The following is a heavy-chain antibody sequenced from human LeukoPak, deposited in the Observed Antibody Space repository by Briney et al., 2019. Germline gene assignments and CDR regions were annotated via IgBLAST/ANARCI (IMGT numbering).Heavy chain of an antibody. CDR3: ARERKSSYDTLTGYYKSDAFDI. CDR2: ISVYNGNT. Sequence: ASVKVSCKAAGYSLITYGISWVRQAPGQGLEWMGWISVYNGNTNYAQKLQGRVTVTTDTSTNTAYMELRSLGSDDTAVYYCARERKSSYDTLTGYYKSDAFDIWGQGTMVTVSS. CDR1: GYSLITYG. D-gene: IGHD3-9*01. V-gene: IGHV1-18*01. J-gene: IGHJ3*02.